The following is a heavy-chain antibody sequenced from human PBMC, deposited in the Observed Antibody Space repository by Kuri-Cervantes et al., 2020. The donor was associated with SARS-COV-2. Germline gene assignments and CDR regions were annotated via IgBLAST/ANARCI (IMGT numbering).Heavy chain of an antibody. Sequence: ASVKVSCKASGYTFADYGINWVRQAPGQGLERMGIINPSGGSTSYAQKFQGRVTMTRDTSTSTVYMELSSLRSEDTAVYYCARVKTRGTLEYWGQGTLVTVSS. D-gene: IGHD1-1*01. J-gene: IGHJ4*02. CDR3: ARVKTRGTLEY. V-gene: IGHV1-46*01. CDR1: GYTFADYG. CDR2: INPSGGST.